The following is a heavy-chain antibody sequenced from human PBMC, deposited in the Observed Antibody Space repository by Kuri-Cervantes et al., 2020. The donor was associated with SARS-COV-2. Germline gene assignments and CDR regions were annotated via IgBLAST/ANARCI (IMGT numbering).Heavy chain of an antibody. CDR3: ARGRADLWPYYYYYYMDV. J-gene: IGHJ6*03. D-gene: IGHD3-10*01. V-gene: IGHV4-39*01. Sequence: GSLRLSCTVSGGSISSSSYYWGWIRQPPGKGLEWIGSIYYSGSTYYNPSLKSRVTISVDTSKNQFSLKLNSVTAADTALYYCARGRADLWPYYYYYYMDVWGKGTTVTVSS. CDR2: IYYSGST. CDR1: GGSISSSSYY.